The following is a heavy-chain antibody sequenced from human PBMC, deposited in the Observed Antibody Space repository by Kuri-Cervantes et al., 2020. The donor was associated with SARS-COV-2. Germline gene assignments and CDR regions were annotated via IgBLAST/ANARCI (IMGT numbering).Heavy chain of an antibody. V-gene: IGHV4-34*01. CDR2: INHSGST. D-gene: IGHD3-22*01. CDR1: GGSFSGYY. Sequence: SQTLSLTCAVYGGSFSGYYWSWIRQPPGKGLEWIGEINHSGSTNYNPSLKSRVTISVDTSKNQFSLKLSSVTAADTAVYYCARDVRRLRNYYDSSGYPDYWGQGTLVTVSS. CDR3: ARDVRRLRNYYDSSGYPDY. J-gene: IGHJ4*02.